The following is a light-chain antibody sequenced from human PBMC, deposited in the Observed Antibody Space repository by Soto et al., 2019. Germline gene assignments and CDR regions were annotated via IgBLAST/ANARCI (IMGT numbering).Light chain of an antibody. CDR1: QSVSNNY. J-gene: IGKJ1*01. CDR3: QQYGSSGT. CDR2: GAS. Sequence: EFVLTQSPGTLSLSPGERATLSCRASQSVSNNYLAWYQQKPGQAPRLPIYGASNRATGIPDRFSGSGSGTDFTLTISRLEPEDFAVYYCQQYGSSGTFGQGTKVDIK. V-gene: IGKV3-20*01.